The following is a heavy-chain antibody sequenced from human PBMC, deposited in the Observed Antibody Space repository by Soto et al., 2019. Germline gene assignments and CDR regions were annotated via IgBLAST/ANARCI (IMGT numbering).Heavy chain of an antibody. CDR2: ISGSGDST. V-gene: IGHV3-23*01. Sequence: EVQLLESGGGLVQPGGSLRLSCGASGFTFSSYAMRWVRQAPGKGLEWVSAISGSGDSTYYADSVKGRFTISRDNSKNTLYLQMNSLIAEDTAVYYCARRGSGSYDDYWGQGTLVTVSS. CDR3: ARRGSGSYDDY. D-gene: IGHD1-26*01. CDR1: GFTFSSYA. J-gene: IGHJ4*02.